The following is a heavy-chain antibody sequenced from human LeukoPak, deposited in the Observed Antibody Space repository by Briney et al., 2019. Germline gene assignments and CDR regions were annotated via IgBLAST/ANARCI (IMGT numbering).Heavy chain of an antibody. CDR2: IGGSGVTT. Sequence: SGGSLRLSCAASGFTFGRYAMSWVRQAPGKGLEWVSTIGGSGVTTYYADSVKGRFTISRDNSKNTMYLQMNSLRAEDTALYYCAKDRPYDYDSSGFMAFDIWGQGTMLTVS. CDR1: GFTFGRYA. CDR3: AKDRPYDYDSSGFMAFDI. D-gene: IGHD3-22*01. J-gene: IGHJ3*02. V-gene: IGHV3-23*01.